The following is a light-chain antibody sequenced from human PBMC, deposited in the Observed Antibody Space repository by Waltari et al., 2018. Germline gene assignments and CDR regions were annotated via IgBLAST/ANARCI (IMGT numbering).Light chain of an antibody. CDR3: QQYNSYSHT. V-gene: IGKV1-5*03. J-gene: IGKJ2*01. Sequence: DIQMTQSPSTLSASVGDRATITCRASQSISSWLAWYQQKPGKAPKLLIYKASSLESGVPSRFSGSGSGTEFTLTISSLQPDDFATYYCQQYNSYSHTFGQGTKL. CDR2: KAS. CDR1: QSISSW.